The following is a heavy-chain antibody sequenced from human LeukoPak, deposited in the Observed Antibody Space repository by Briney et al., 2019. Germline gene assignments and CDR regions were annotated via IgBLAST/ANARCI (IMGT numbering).Heavy chain of an antibody. D-gene: IGHD1-1*01. V-gene: IGHV3-7*01. Sequence: PGGSLRLSCAASGFTFTTYYMTWVRQAPGKGLEWLANISQDGRTKYYADSVEGRFAISRDNAINSVFLQMNSVRAEDKAVYYCARENWSNDYWGQGTLVTASS. CDR2: ISQDGRTK. CDR3: ARENWSNDY. J-gene: IGHJ4*02. CDR1: GFTFTTYY.